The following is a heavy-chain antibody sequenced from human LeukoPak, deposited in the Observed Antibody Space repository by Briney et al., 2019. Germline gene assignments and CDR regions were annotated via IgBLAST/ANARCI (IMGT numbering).Heavy chain of an antibody. CDR3: ARGIGTYYYGSGGDWFDP. V-gene: IGHV4-59*08. Sequence: SETLSLTCTVSGGSISSYYWSWIRQPPGKGLEWIVYIYYSGSTNYNPSLKSRVTISVDTSKNQFSLKLSSVTAADTAVYYCARGIGTYYYGSGGDWFDPWGQGTLVTVSS. D-gene: IGHD3-10*01. CDR1: GGSISSYY. CDR2: IYYSGST. J-gene: IGHJ5*02.